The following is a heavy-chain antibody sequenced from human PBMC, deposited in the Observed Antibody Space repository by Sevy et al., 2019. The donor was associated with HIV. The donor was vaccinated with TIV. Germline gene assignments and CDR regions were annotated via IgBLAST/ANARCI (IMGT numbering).Heavy chain of an antibody. D-gene: IGHD3-22*01. V-gene: IGHV1-2*06. Sequence: ASVKVSCKASGYTFTGYYMVWVRQAPGQGLEWMGRINPNSGGTNYAQKFQGRVTMTRDTSISTVYMELSSLRSDDTAVYYCASEWGITMTNAFDIWGQGTMVTVSS. J-gene: IGHJ3*02. CDR3: ASEWGITMTNAFDI. CDR2: INPNSGGT. CDR1: GYTFTGYY.